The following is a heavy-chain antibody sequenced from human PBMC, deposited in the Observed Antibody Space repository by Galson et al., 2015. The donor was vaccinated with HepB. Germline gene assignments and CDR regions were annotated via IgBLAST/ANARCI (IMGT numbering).Heavy chain of an antibody. D-gene: IGHD3-9*01. Sequence: SLRLSCAASGFTFSDYSMNWVRQAPGKGLEWVSYIGSGSSTVHYVDSVKGRFTISRDNAKNSLYLQMNSLRDEDTAVYYCARDRVPGYYKRYDLYGMDVWGQGTTVTVSS. CDR2: IGSGSSTV. J-gene: IGHJ6*02. V-gene: IGHV3-48*02. CDR1: GFTFSDYS. CDR3: ARDRVPGYYKRYDLYGMDV.